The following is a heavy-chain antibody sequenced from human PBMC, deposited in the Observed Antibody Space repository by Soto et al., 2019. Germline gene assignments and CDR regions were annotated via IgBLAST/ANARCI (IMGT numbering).Heavy chain of an antibody. D-gene: IGHD3-3*01. CDR1: GFTVSSNY. CDR3: ARGAGYGGSYRNNWFDP. Sequence: GGSLRLSCAASGFTVSSNYMSWVRQAPGKGLEWVSVIYSGGSTYYADSVKGRFTISRDNSKNTLYLQMNSLRAEDTAVYYCARGAGYGGSYRNNWFDPWGQGTLVTVSS. J-gene: IGHJ5*02. CDR2: IYSGGST. V-gene: IGHV3-66*01.